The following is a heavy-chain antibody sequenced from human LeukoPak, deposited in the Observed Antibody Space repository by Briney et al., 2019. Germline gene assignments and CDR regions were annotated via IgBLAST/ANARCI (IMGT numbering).Heavy chain of an antibody. V-gene: IGHV1-18*01. J-gene: IGHJ4*02. Sequence: ASVKVSCKASGYTFTSYGISWVRQAPRQGLEWMGWISAYNGNTNYAQKLQGRVTMTTDTSTSTAYMELRSLRSDDTAVYYCARDSLLLWFGELTEFDYWGQGTLVTVSS. CDR1: GYTFTSYG. CDR2: ISAYNGNT. CDR3: ARDSLLLWFGELTEFDY. D-gene: IGHD3-10*01.